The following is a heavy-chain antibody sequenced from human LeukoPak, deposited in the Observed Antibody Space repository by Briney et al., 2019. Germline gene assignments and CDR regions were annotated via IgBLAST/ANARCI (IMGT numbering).Heavy chain of an antibody. CDR2: IYYSGST. CDR3: ARAHDILTGLDY. CDR1: GGSISSDY. D-gene: IGHD3-9*01. J-gene: IGHJ4*02. Sequence: SETLSLTCTVSGGSISSDYRSWIRQPPGKGLGWIGYIYYSGSTNYNPSLKSRVTISVDTSKNQFFLKLSSVTAADTAVYYCARAHDILTGLDYWGQGTLVTVSS. V-gene: IGHV4-59*01.